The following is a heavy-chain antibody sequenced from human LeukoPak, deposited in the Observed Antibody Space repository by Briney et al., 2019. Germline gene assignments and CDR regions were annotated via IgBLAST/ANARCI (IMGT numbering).Heavy chain of an antibody. Sequence: SQTLSLTCTVSGGSISSGGYYWSWIRQPPGKGLEWIGYIYCSGSTNYNPSLKSRVTISVDTSKNQFSLKLSSVTAADTAVYYCARGGANWVFDYWGQGTLVTVSS. D-gene: IGHD7-27*01. V-gene: IGHV4-61*08. CDR1: GGSISSGGYY. CDR3: ARGGANWVFDY. CDR2: IYCSGST. J-gene: IGHJ4*02.